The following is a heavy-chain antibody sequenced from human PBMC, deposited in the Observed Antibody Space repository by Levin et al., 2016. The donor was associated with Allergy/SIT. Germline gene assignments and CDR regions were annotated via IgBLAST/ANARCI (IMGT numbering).Heavy chain of an antibody. J-gene: IGHJ4*02. Sequence: GESLKISCAASGFTFSSYYIHWVRQAPGKGLEWVAVIWYDGSNKYYADSVKGRFTISRDNAKNSLYLQMNSLRAEDTAVYYCARRGSRYYFDYWGQGTLVTVSS. CDR2: IWYDGSNK. D-gene: IGHD1-26*01. V-gene: IGHV3-33*08. CDR3: ARRGSRYYFDY. CDR1: GFTFSSYY.